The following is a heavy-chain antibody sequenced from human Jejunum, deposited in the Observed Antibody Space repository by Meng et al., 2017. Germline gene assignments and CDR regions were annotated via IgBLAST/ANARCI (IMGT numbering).Heavy chain of an antibody. J-gene: IGHJ5*02. CDR2: IRSKGFGGTA. CDR3: TRDHTMGTGTTQWFDP. Sequence: GGSLRLSCTSSGFTFGDYVMSWVRQAPEKGLEWLGFIRSKGFGGTAEYAASVEGRFTISRDDSKGIAYLQMNSLKTEDTALYYCTRDHTMGTGTTQWFDPWGQGTRVTVSS. V-gene: IGHV3-49*04. CDR1: GFTFGDYV. D-gene: IGHD1-1*01.